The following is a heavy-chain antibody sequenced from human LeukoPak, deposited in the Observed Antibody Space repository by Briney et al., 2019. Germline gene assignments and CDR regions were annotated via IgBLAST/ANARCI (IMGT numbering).Heavy chain of an antibody. CDR3: AKYAPPTTVVTRYFDY. D-gene: IGHD4-23*01. J-gene: IGHJ4*02. CDR2: INQDGSEK. V-gene: IGHV3-7*03. Sequence: GGSLRLSCAASEIRFSSYWMSWVRQAPGKGLEWVAKINQDGSEKSYVDSVKGRFTISRDNAKNSLYLQMNSLRAEDTAVYYCAKYAPPTTVVTRYFDYGGQGPLVTVS. CDR1: EIRFSSYW.